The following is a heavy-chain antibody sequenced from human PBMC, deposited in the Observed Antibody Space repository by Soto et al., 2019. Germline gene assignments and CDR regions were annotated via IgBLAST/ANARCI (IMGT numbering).Heavy chain of an antibody. Sequence: ASAKVSCKASGYTFTGYYMHWVRQAPGQGLEWMGWINPNSGGTNYAQKFQGWVTMTRDTSISTAYMELSRLRSDDTAVYYCARELGILYGSGWYPFDYWGQGTLVTVSS. J-gene: IGHJ4*02. CDR2: INPNSGGT. CDR3: ARELGILYGSGWYPFDY. CDR1: GYTFTGYY. D-gene: IGHD6-19*01. V-gene: IGHV1-2*04.